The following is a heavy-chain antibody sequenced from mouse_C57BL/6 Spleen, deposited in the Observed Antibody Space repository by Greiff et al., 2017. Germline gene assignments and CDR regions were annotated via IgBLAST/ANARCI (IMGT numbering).Heavy chain of an antibody. V-gene: IGHV1-19*01. CDR2: INPYNGGT. Sequence: VQLQQSGPVLVKPGASVKMSCKASGYTFTDYYMNWVKQSHGKSLEWIGVINPYNGGTSYNQKFKGKATLTVDKSSSTAYMELNSLTSEDSAVYYCARRDGSSYGYYAMDYWGQGTSVTVSS. CDR3: ARRDGSSYGYYAMDY. CDR1: GYTFTDYY. J-gene: IGHJ4*01. D-gene: IGHD1-1*01.